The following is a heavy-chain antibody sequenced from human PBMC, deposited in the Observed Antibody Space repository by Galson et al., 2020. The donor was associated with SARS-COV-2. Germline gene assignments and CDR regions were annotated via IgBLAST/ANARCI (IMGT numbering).Heavy chain of an antibody. CDR3: ARDQVPIVVVVAATPLDYYGMDV. CDR2: ISSSGSTI. V-gene: IGHV3-11*01. CDR1: GFTFSDYY. D-gene: IGHD2-15*01. J-gene: IGHJ6*02. Sequence: GGSLSLSCAASGFTFSDYYMSWIRQAPGKGLEWVSYISSSGSTIYYADSVKGRFTISRDNAKNSLYLQMNSLRAEDTAVYYCARDQVPIVVVVAATPLDYYGMDVWGQGTTVTVSS.